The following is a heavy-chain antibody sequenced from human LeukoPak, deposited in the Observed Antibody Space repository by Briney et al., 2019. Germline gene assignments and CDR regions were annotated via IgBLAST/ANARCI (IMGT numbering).Heavy chain of an antibody. CDR1: GLPFSSFW. CDR2: ISYDGTNK. CDR3: GGDGGWNAFDI. Sequence: GGSLRLSCVITGLPFSSFWMHWVRQAPGKGLEWVAVISYDGTNKYYADSVKGRFTISRDNSKNTLYLQMNSLRAEDTAAYFCGGDGGWNAFDIWGQGTMVTVSS. J-gene: IGHJ3*02. D-gene: IGHD6-19*01. V-gene: IGHV3-30-3*01.